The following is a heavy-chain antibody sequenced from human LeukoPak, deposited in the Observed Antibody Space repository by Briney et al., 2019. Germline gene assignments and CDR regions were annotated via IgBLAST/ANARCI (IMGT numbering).Heavy chain of an antibody. CDR2: IIPILGIA. V-gene: IGHV1-69*04. J-gene: IGHJ4*02. Sequence: SVKVSCKASGGTFSSYAISWVRQAPGQGLEWMGRIIPILGIANYAQKFQGRVTITADKSTSTAYMELSSLRSEDTAVYYCAKDGGVDPTMASLDYFDLWGQGTLVTVSS. D-gene: IGHD5-18*01. CDR3: AKDGGVDPTMASLDYFDL. CDR1: GGTFSSYA.